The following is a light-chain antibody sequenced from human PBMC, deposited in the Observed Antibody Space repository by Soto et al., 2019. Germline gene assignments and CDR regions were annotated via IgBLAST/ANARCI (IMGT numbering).Light chain of an antibody. CDR3: SSLTSSNTWV. V-gene: IGLV2-14*01. Sequence: QSALTQPASVSGSPGQSITISCTGTNSDVGGYDYVSWYQHYPGKAPKLLIYQVNNQPSGVSSRFSGSKSGNTASLTFSGLQAEDEADYYCSSLTSSNTWVFGGGTKLTVL. J-gene: IGLJ3*02. CDR1: NSDVGGYDY. CDR2: QVN.